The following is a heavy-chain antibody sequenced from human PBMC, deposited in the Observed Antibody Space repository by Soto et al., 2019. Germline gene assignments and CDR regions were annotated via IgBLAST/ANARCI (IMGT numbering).Heavy chain of an antibody. CDR2: MFFDGTGR. Sequence: QVQLVESGGGVVQPGRSLRLSCAASGFTFSNYAMHWVRQAPGKGLEWVAVMFFDGTGRYNAESVKGRFTISRDNSKNTLYLQMSSLRDEDTAVYYCARDRLCDGGSCYSGFDNWGQGILVTVSS. CDR1: GFTFSNYA. D-gene: IGHD2-15*01. CDR3: ARDRLCDGGSCYSGFDN. J-gene: IGHJ4*02. V-gene: IGHV3-30*19.